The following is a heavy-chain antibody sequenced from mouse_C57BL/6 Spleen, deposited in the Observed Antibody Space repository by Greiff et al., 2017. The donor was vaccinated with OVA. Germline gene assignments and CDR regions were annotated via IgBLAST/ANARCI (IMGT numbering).Heavy chain of an antibody. J-gene: IGHJ2*01. D-gene: IGHD1-1*01. CDR2: IDPANGNT. Sequence: VQLQQSVAELVRPGASVKLSCTASGFNIKNTYMHWVKQRPEQGLEWIGRIDPANGNTKYAPKFPGKATITADTSSNTACLQLSSLTSEDTDIYDCARDVRTTVVAKDYWGQGTTLTVSS. V-gene: IGHV14-3*01. CDR1: GFNIKNTY. CDR3: ARDVRTTVVAKDY.